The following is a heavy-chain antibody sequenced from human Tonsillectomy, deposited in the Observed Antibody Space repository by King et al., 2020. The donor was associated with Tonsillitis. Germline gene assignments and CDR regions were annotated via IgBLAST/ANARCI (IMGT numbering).Heavy chain of an antibody. CDR2: ISGAENST. J-gene: IGHJ1*01. CDR3: AKGSSPAYSFEYFPH. V-gene: IGHV3-23*04. CDR1: GFPFTRYA. Sequence: VQLVESGGGLIQPGGSLRLSCAASGFPFTRYAMSWVRQAPGKGLEWVSSISGAENSTYYSDSVKGRFIISRDNSKNTLFLQMNSLRVEDTAVYYCAKGSSPAYSFEYFPHWGQGTVVTVSS. D-gene: IGHD1-26*01.